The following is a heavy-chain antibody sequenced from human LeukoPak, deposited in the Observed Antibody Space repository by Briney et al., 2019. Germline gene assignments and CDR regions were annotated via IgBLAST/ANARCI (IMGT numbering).Heavy chain of an antibody. CDR1: GGSFSVYY. J-gene: IGHJ4*02. CDR3: ARVRDYDFWSGYIQTFDY. D-gene: IGHD3-3*01. V-gene: IGHV4-34*01. CDR2: INHSGST. Sequence: SETLSLTCAVYGGSFSVYYWSWIRQPPGKGLEWIGEINHSGSTNYNPSLKSRVTISVDTSKNQFSLKLSSVTAADTAVYYCARVRDYDFWSGYIQTFDYWGQGTLVTVSS.